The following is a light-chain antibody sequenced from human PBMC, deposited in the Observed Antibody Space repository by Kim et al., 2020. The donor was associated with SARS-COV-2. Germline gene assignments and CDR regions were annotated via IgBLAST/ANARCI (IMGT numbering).Light chain of an antibody. CDR1: SSDVGGYNY. CDR2: DVS. CDR3: SSYTSSTMLV. V-gene: IGLV2-14*03. J-gene: IGLJ2*01. Sequence: QSALTQPASVSGSPGQSITISCTGTSSDVGGYNYVSWYQQHPGKAPKLMIYDVSNRRSGVSNRFSGSKSGNTASLTISGLQAEDVADYYCSSYTSSTMLVFGGGTQLTVL.